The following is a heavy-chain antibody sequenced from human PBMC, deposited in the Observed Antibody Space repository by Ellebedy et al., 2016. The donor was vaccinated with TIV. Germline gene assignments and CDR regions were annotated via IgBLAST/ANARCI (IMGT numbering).Heavy chain of an antibody. CDR1: GYSFTSYW. Sequence: GESLKISXKGSGYSFTSYWIGWVRQMPGKGLEWMGIIYPADSHTRYSPSFQGQVTISGDKSISTAYLQWSSLKASDTAMYYCARHSSYGDYVVPDYWGQGTLVTVSS. V-gene: IGHV5-51*01. D-gene: IGHD4-17*01. J-gene: IGHJ4*02. CDR2: IYPADSHT. CDR3: ARHSSYGDYVVPDY.